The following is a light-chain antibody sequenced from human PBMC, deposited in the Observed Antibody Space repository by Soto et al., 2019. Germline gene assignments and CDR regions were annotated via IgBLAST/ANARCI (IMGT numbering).Light chain of an antibody. CDR1: QSISTY. J-gene: IGKJ4*01. CDR3: QQTYITPPVT. Sequence: DIQMTQSPSSLSASVGDRVTITCRASQSISTYLNWYQQKPGKAPNLLIFAASTLQSGVPSRFSGSGSGTDFTLTVSSLQPEDFATYYCQQTYITPPVTFGGGTKVEVK. V-gene: IGKV1-39*01. CDR2: AAS.